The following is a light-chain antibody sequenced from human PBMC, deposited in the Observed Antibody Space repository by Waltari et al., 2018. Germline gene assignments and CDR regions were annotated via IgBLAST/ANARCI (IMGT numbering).Light chain of an antibody. V-gene: IGKV1-NL1*01. J-gene: IGKJ4*01. CDR2: TAS. Sequence: DIQMTQSPSSLSASVGDRVTIPCRASQRISNSVAWYQQKPGKAPKPLLSTASKLESGVPSRFSGSGSGTEYTLTISSLQPEDFATYYCQQYYSIALDFGGGTKVEIK. CDR3: QQYYSIALD. CDR1: QRISNS.